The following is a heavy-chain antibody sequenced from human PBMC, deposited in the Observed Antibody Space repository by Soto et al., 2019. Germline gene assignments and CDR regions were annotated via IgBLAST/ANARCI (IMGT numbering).Heavy chain of an antibody. CDR2: IYHSGST. V-gene: IGHV4-4*02. CDR1: GGSISSSNW. D-gene: IGHD6-13*01. Sequence: QVQLQESGPGLVKPSGTLSLTCAVSGGSISSSNWWSWVRQPPGKGLEWIGEIYHSGSTNYNPSLKSRVXXXVXXSKNQFSLKLSSVTAADTAVYYCARIAAAGTNFAYWGQGTLVTVSS. CDR3: ARIAAAGTNFAY. J-gene: IGHJ4*02.